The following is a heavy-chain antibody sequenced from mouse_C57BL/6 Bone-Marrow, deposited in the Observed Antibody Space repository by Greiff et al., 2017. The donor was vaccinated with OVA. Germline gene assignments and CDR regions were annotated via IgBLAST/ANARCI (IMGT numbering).Heavy chain of an antibody. CDR2: IDPETGGT. D-gene: IGHD1-1*01. CDR3: TRYGSSYVRYFDV. CDR1: GYTFTDYE. V-gene: IGHV1-15*01. Sequence: QVHVKQSGAELVRPGASVTLSCKASGYTFTDYEMHWVKQTPVHGLEWIGAIDPETGGTAYNQKFKGKAILTADKSSSTAYMELRSLTSEDSAVYYCTRYGSSYVRYFDVWGTGTTVTVSS. J-gene: IGHJ1*03.